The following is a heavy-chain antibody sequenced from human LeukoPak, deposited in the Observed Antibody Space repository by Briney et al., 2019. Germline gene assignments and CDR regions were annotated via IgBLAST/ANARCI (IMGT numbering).Heavy chain of an antibody. CDR3: ARDAPTYSSGWYY. CDR2: INAANTKT. V-gene: IGHV1-3*01. CDR1: GYAFTGYY. D-gene: IGHD6-19*01. Sequence: GASVKVSCKASGYAFTGYYMHWVRQAPGQRLEWMGWINAANTKTKYSQKFQGRVTITRDTSASTAYMELSSLRSEDTAVYYCARDAPTYSSGWYYWGQGTLVTVSS. J-gene: IGHJ4*02.